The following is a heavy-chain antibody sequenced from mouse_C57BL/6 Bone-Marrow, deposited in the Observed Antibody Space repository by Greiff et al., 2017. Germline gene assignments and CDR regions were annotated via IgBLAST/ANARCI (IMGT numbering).Heavy chain of an antibody. Sequence: VQLQQSGAELVKPGASVKLSCKASGYTFTTYPIEWMKQNHGKSLEWIGNFHPYNDDTKYNEKFKDKATLTVEKSSSTVYLELSRLTSDDSAVYYCARVNYYGSSWDYFDYWGQGTTLTVSS. CDR2: FHPYNDDT. CDR1: GYTFTTYP. J-gene: IGHJ2*01. D-gene: IGHD1-1*01. CDR3: ARVNYYGSSWDYFDY. V-gene: IGHV1-47*01.